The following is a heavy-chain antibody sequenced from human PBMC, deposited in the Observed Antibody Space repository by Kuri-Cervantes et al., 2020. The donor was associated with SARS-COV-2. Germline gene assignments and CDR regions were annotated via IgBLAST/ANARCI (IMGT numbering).Heavy chain of an antibody. CDR2: FDPEDGET. CDR3: STVGYCSGGSCSFEHYFDY. Sequence: ASVKVSCKVSGYTITELSMHWVRQDPGKGLEWMGGFDPEDGETIYAQEFRGRVTMTEDTSTDTAYMELSSLRSEDTAVYYCSTVGYCSGGSCSFEHYFDYWGQGTLVTVSS. V-gene: IGHV1-24*01. D-gene: IGHD2-15*01. J-gene: IGHJ4*02. CDR1: GYTITELS.